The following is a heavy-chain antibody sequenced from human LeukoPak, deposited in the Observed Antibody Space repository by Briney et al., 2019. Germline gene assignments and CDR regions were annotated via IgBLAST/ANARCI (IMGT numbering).Heavy chain of an antibody. CDR2: INPKTGGT. CDR1: GYTFTDSY. D-gene: IGHD3-10*01. J-gene: IGHJ4*02. Sequence: GASVKVSCKASGYTFTDSYMHWVRQAPRQGLEWMGWINPKTGGTNYAQRFQGRVTMTRDTSIRTAYMELNSLRSDDTAVYYCARDGRLTIFVRGIVTEGSPPKNWGQGTLVTVSS. V-gene: IGHV1-2*02. CDR3: ARDGRLTIFVRGIVTEGSPPKN.